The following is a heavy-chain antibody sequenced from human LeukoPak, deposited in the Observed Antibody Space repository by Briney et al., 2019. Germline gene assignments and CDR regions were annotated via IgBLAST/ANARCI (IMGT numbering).Heavy chain of an antibody. CDR1: GGSISSYY. V-gene: IGHV4-59*12. CDR3: ARATPPRITMIVVVKGKNWFDP. D-gene: IGHD3-22*01. CDR2: IYYGGT. J-gene: IGHJ5*02. Sequence: SETLSLTCTVSGGSISSYYWSWIRQTPGKGLEWIGYIYYGGTNYNPSLKSRATISDDTSKNQFSLKLSSVTAADTAVYYCARATPPRITMIVVVKGKNWFDPWGQGTLVTVSS.